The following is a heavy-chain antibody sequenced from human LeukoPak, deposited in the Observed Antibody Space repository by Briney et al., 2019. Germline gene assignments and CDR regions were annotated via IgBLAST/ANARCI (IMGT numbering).Heavy chain of an antibody. D-gene: IGHD3-10*01. V-gene: IGHV3-30-3*01. CDR1: GFTFSSYA. Sequence: GGSLRLSCAASGFTFSSYAMHWVRQAPGKGLEWVAVISYDGSNKYYADSVKGRFTISRDNSKNTLYLQMNSLRAEDTAVYYCARGQKVITMVRGAITGYYGMDVWGQGTTVTVSS. CDR2: ISYDGSNK. J-gene: IGHJ6*02. CDR3: ARGQKVITMVRGAITGYYGMDV.